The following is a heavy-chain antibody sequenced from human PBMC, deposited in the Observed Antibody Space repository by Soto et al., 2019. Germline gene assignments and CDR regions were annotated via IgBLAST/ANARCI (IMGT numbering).Heavy chain of an antibody. CDR3: AKTLENDVDYYYYGMDV. D-gene: IGHD1-1*01. J-gene: IGHJ6*02. V-gene: IGHV3-30*18. CDR1: GFTFRSYG. Sequence: PGGSLRLFCAASGFTFRSYGMHGVRQAPGKGLEWVAVISYDGSNKNYAASVKGRFTISRDNSKNTLYLQMNSLRAEDTAVYYCAKTLENDVDYYYYGMDVWGQGTTVTVSS. CDR2: ISYDGSNK.